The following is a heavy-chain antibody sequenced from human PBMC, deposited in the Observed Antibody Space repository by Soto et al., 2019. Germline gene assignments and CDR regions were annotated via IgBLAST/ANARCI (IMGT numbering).Heavy chain of an antibody. Sequence: SETLSLTCAVYGGSFSGYYWSWIRQPPGKGLEWIGEINHSGSTNYNPSLKSRVTISVDTSKNQFSLKLSSVTTADTAVYYCARMGAAAGTQGGYYYYYGMDVWGQGTTVTVSS. D-gene: IGHD6-13*01. CDR2: INHSGST. J-gene: IGHJ6*02. CDR1: GGSFSGYY. CDR3: ARMGAAAGTQGGYYYYYGMDV. V-gene: IGHV4-34*01.